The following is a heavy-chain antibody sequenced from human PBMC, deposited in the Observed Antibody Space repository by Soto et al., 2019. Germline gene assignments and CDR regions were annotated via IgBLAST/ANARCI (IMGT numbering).Heavy chain of an antibody. CDR1: GFTFSNAW. CDR3: ARRIGYYMDV. Sequence: GGSLRLSCAASGFTFSNAWMSWVRQAPGKGLEWVSVIYSGGSTYYTDSVKGRFTLSRDNSKNTLYLQMNSLTAEDTAVYYCARRIGYYMDVWGKGTTVTVSS. D-gene: IGHD3-10*01. J-gene: IGHJ6*03. CDR2: IYSGGST. V-gene: IGHV3-66*01.